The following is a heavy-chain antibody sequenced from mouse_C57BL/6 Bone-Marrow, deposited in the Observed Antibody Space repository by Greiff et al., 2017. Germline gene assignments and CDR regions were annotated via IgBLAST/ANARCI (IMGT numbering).Heavy chain of an antibody. D-gene: IGHD2-5*01. Sequence: DVKLVESGGGLVKPGGSLKLSCAASGFTFSDYGMHWVRQAPEKGLEWVAYISSGSSTIYYADTVKGRITISRDNAKNTLFLHKTSLRSEDTAMSYCERGTYYSNSHYAMDYWGQGTSVTVSS. CDR2: ISSGSSTI. V-gene: IGHV5-17*01. CDR1: GFTFSDYG. J-gene: IGHJ4*01. CDR3: ERGTYYSNSHYAMDY.